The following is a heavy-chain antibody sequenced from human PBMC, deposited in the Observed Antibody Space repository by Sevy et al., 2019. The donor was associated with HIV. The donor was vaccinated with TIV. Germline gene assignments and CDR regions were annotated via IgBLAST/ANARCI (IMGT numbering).Heavy chain of an antibody. Sequence: GGFLRLSCAASGFTFSDYYMDWVRQAPGKGLEWVGRIRNNANSYTTDFAASVKGRFTISRDDSKNSLYLQMHSLKTDDTAKYYCARVMRRILWWSLDSWGQGTLVTVSS. V-gene: IGHV3-72*01. CDR3: ARVMRRILWWSLDS. D-gene: IGHD2-21*01. CDR2: IRNNANSYTT. CDR1: GFTFSDYY. J-gene: IGHJ4*02.